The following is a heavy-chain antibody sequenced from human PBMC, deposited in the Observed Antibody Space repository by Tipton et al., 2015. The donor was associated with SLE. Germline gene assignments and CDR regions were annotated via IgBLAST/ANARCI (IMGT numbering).Heavy chain of an antibody. J-gene: IGHJ6*02. CDR2: ISWNSDKV. CDR1: GFKFDDYA. CDR3: ARELTPYYGMDV. Sequence: SLRLSCAASGFKFDDYAMHWVRQAPGKGLEWVSGISWNSDKVDFADSVKGRFTISRDNSKNTLYLQMNSLRAEDTAVYYCARELTPYYGMDVWGQGTTVTVSS. V-gene: IGHV3-9*01.